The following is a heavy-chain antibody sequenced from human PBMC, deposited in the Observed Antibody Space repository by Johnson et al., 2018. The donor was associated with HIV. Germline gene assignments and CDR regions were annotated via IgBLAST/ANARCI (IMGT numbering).Heavy chain of an antibody. CDR3: AKAVAKVGAGMSFDF. J-gene: IGHJ3*01. D-gene: IGHD1-26*01. CDR1: GFTFDYYA. V-gene: IGHV3-9*01. Sequence: VQLVESGGGLVQPGRSLRLSCAASGFTFDYYAMHWVRQAPGKGLEWVSGISWNSGSIGYADSVKGRFTISRDNAKKSLFLQMSSLRADDTAVYYCAKAVAKVGAGMSFDFWGQGTMVTVSS. CDR2: ISWNSGSI.